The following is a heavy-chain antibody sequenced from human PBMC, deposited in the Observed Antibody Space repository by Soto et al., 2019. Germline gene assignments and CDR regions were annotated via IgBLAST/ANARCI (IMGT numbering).Heavy chain of an antibody. J-gene: IGHJ4*02. CDR2: IFYSGSTTY. CDR1: GGSISGHY. D-gene: IGHD6-19*01. Sequence: SETLSLTCTVSGGSISGHYWIWIRQPPGEGMEWIGYIFYSGSTTYNNNPSLKSRVSIPVDTSKNQFYLRLSSVTAADTAVYYCARVGSSGWSPDYWGQGTLVTVSS. V-gene: IGHV4-59*11. CDR3: ARVGSSGWSPDY.